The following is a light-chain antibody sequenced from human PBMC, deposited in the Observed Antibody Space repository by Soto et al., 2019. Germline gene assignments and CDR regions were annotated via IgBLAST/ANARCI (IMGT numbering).Light chain of an antibody. J-gene: IGKJ5*01. CDR3: QQYNNWPIT. CDR2: GAS. Sequence: EKEMTQAPATLSVSPRKRDTQSCRASQSVSSNLAWYQQKPGLAPRLLIYGASTRATGIQARFSGSGSGTEFTLTISSLQSEDFAVYYCQQYNNWPITFGQGTRLEIK. V-gene: IGKV3D-15*01. CDR1: QSVSSN.